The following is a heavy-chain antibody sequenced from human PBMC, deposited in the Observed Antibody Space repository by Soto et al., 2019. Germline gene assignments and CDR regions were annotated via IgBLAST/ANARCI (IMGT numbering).Heavy chain of an antibody. CDR3: VREVSGWYGL. CDR2: INEGGSEK. J-gene: IGHJ4*02. D-gene: IGHD6-19*01. CDR1: GFPFSFYS. Sequence: EVQLVESGGGMVQPGGSLRLSSAASGFPFSFYSMTWVRLAPGKGLEWVANINEGGSEKYYEDSVKDRFTIARDNGKNSLYLQMSSLRVEDTAVYYCVREVSGWYGLWGQGTLVTVSS. V-gene: IGHV3-7*01.